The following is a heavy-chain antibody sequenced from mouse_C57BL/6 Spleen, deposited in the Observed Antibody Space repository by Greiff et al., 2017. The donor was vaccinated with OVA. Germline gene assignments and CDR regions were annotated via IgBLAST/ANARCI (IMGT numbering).Heavy chain of an antibody. CDR1: GYAFSSSW. CDR3: AAGEGWFAY. V-gene: IGHV1-82*01. CDR2: IYPGDGDT. J-gene: IGHJ3*01. D-gene: IGHD2-13*01. Sequence: QVQLQQSGPELVKPGASVQISCKASGYAFSSSWMNWVKQRPGKGLEWIGRIYPGDGDTNYNGKFKGKATLTADKSSSTAYMQLSSLTSEDYAVYFCAAGEGWFAYWGQGTLVTVSA.